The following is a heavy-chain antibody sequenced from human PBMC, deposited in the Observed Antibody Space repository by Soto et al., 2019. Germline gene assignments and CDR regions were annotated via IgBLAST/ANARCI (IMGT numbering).Heavy chain of an antibody. V-gene: IGHV4-39*07. D-gene: IGHD3-16*02. J-gene: IGHJ4*02. CDR3: ARASDYIWGSYRRVYFDY. Sequence: SETLSLTCTVSGGSITSGTYFWGWIRQAPGKGLEWVGSMYSNGDTYYKPSLKSRVTISVDTSKNQFSLKLSSVTAADTAVYYCARASDYIWGSYRRVYFDYWGQGTLVTVSS. CDR2: MYSNGDT. CDR1: GGSITSGTYF.